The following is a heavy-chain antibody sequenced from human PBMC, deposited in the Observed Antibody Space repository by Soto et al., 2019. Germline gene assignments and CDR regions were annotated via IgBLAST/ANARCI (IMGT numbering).Heavy chain of an antibody. V-gene: IGHV1-18*01. CDR3: ARGRYGDY. Sequence: QVHLVQSGAEVKKPGASVKVSCQGSGYAFTTYGITWVRQAPGQGLEWMGGISAHNGNTNYAQNLQGRVTVNRDTSTSTAYMELRSLRDDDTDVYYCARGRYGDYWGQGALVTVSS. CDR1: GYAFTTYG. D-gene: IGHD1-1*01. J-gene: IGHJ4*02. CDR2: ISAHNGNT.